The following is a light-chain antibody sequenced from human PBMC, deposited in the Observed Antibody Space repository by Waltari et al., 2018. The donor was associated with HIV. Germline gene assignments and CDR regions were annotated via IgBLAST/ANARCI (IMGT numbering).Light chain of an antibody. Sequence: DIQMTQSPPTLSASIGDRVTITCRASQNIFRWLAWYQQKPGKAPKLLIYKASLLESGVPSRFSGSGSGTDFALTISSLQPVDSATYYCQQYNSSPWAFGQGTTVEIK. CDR3: QQYNSSPWA. J-gene: IGKJ1*01. CDR1: QNIFRW. CDR2: KAS. V-gene: IGKV1-5*03.